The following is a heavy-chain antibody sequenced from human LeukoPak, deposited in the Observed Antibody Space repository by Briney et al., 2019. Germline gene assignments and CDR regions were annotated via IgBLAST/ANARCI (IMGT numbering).Heavy chain of an antibody. V-gene: IGHV5-51*01. CDR3: ARASNYDFWSGSPVGGYYYMDV. J-gene: IGHJ6*03. D-gene: IGHD3-3*01. Sequence: GESLKISCKGSGYSFTSYWIGWVRQMPGKGLEWMGIIYPGDSDTRYSPSFQGQVTISADKSISTAYLQWSSLKASDTAMYYCARASNYDFWSGSPVGGYYYMDVRGKGTTVTVSS. CDR2: IYPGDSDT. CDR1: GYSFTSYW.